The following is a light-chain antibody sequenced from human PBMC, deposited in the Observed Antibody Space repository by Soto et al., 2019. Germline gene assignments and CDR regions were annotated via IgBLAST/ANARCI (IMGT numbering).Light chain of an antibody. V-gene: IGKV2-29*03. CDR1: QSLLHSDGKTY. CDR2: EVS. CDR3: MQAIDIPWT. J-gene: IGKJ1*01. Sequence: ILITQTPLSLSIIPGQTAAISCNSSQSLLHSDGKTYFYWYVQKACQAPHPLIYEVSNRFSGVPERFSGSGSRTDFTLKISRVEADDVGIYYCMQAIDIPWTFGQGTKVDIK.